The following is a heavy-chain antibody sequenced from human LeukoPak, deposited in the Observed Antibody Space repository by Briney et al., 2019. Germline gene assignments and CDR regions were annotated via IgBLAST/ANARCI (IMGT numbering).Heavy chain of an antibody. CDR3: AKDNRRHYTSGPNPDSLH. J-gene: IGHJ4*02. D-gene: IGHD6-19*01. CDR1: XYA. CDR2: ISWNSGSI. V-gene: IGHV3-9*01. Sequence: XYAMHWVRQPXGXGXEWVSGISWNSGSIDYADSVKGRFTISRDNAKNSLYLQMNSLRVEDTAFYYCAKDNRRHYTSGPNPDSLHWGQGALVTVSS.